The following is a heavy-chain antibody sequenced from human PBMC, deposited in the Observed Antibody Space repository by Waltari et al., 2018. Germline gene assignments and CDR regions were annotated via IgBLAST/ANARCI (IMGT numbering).Heavy chain of an antibody. V-gene: IGHV3-30-3*01. D-gene: IGHD6-19*01. J-gene: IGHJ3*02. Sequence: QVQLVESGGGVVQPGRSLRLSCAASGFTFSSYAMHWVRQAPGKGLEWVAVISYDGSNKYYADSVKGRFTISRDNSKNTLYLQMNSLRAEDTAVYYCARLYSSGNNPNDAFDIWGQGTMVTVSS. CDR3: ARLYSSGNNPNDAFDI. CDR2: ISYDGSNK. CDR1: GFTFSSYA.